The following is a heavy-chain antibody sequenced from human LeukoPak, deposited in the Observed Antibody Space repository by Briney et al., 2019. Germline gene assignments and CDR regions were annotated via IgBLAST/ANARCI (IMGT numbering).Heavy chain of an antibody. CDR1: GYTFTSYG. V-gene: IGHV1-18*01. Sequence: ASVRVSCKASGYTFTSYGISWVRQAPGQGLEWMGWISAYNGNTNYAQKLQGRVTMTTDTSTSTAYMELRSLRSDDTAVYYCGRPYCVVRGVIKPYFHYWGEGRLVTVSS. D-gene: IGHD3-10*01. J-gene: IGHJ4*02. CDR3: GRPYCVVRGVIKPYFHY. CDR2: ISAYNGNT.